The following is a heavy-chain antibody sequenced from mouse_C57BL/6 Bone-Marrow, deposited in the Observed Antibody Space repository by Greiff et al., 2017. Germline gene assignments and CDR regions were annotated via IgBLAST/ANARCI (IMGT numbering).Heavy chain of an antibody. CDR1: GYTFTDYY. CDR3: ARGGKAY. J-gene: IGHJ3*01. Sequence: EVQLQQSGPVLVKPGASVKMSCKASGYTFTDYYMNWVKQSQGKSLEWIGDINPYNGGTSYNQKFKGKATLTVDKSSSTAYMELNSLTSEVSAVHYCARGGKAYWGQGTLVTVSA. D-gene: IGHD2-1*01. CDR2: INPYNGGT. V-gene: IGHV1-19*01.